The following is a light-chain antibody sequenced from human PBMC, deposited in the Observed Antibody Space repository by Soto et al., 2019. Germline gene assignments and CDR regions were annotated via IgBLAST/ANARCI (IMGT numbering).Light chain of an antibody. Sequence: SYELTQPPSVSVAPGETARISCGGNKVGSRSVHWYQQKPGQAPCLVIYYDSDRPSGIPERFSGSNSGNTATLIISRVEAGDEADYYCQVWEATGDQVVFGGGTKVTVL. J-gene: IGLJ2*01. CDR1: KVGSRS. CDR3: QVWEATGDQVV. V-gene: IGLV3-21*01. CDR2: YDS.